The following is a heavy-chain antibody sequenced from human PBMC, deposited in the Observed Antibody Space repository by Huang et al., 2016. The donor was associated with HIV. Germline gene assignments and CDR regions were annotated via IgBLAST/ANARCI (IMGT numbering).Heavy chain of an antibody. CDR1: GFILSNYG. Sequence: VQLLETGGGVVQPGGSLKLSCGTSGFILSNYGLDWGRQVPVKGLEVVKFEKYDGKRKYYGDFVKGRFTFGRDKANNTVFLQMRSLRPDDTAMYYCAMGDYYDSRGYHPGYFDYWGRGALVTVSS. CDR2: EKYDGKRK. V-gene: IGHV3-30*02. CDR3: AMGDYYDSRGYHPGYFDY. J-gene: IGHJ4*02. D-gene: IGHD3-22*01.